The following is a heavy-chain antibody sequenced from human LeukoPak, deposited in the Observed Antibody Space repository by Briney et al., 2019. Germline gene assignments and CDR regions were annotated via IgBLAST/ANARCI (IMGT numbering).Heavy chain of an antibody. V-gene: IGHV3-15*01. J-gene: IGHJ6*02. Sequence: GGSLRLSCAASGFTFSNAWMSWVRQASGKGLEWVGRIKSKTDGGTTDYAAPVKGRFTISRDDSKNTLYLQMNSLKTEDTAVYYCTTDGRIGSGSYRSNYYYYGMDVWGQGTTVTVSS. CDR1: GFTFSNAW. CDR3: TTDGRIGSGSYRSNYYYYGMDV. CDR2: IKSKTDGGTT. D-gene: IGHD3-10*01.